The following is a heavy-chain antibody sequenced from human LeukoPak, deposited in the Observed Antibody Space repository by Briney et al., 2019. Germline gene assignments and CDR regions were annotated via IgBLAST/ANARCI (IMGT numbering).Heavy chain of an antibody. J-gene: IGHJ4*02. CDR3: ARGGLIDCGGDCYSLDYFDY. CDR1: GYTFTSYD. D-gene: IGHD2-21*02. CDR2: MNPNSGNT. Sequence: ASVKVSCKASGYTFTSYDINWVRQATGQGLEWMGWMNPNSGNTGYAQKFQGRVTMTRNTSISTAYMELSSLRSEDTAVYYCARGGLIDCGGDCYSLDYFDYWGQGTLVTVSS. V-gene: IGHV1-8*01.